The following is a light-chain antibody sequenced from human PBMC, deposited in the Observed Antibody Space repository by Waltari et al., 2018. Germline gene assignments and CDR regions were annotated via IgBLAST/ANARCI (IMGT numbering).Light chain of an antibody. V-gene: IGLV3-21*03. CDR3: QVWDIDSDPSVV. J-gene: IGLJ2*01. CDR1: NIGTKT. CDR2: DDI. Sequence: SYVLTQPPSVSVAPGRTARITCGGNNIGTKTAHWYQQKPGQAPVMVVYDDIDRPSGIPERFSGSNAGKTATLIINRVEAGDEADYYCQVWDIDSDPSVVFGGGTKLTVL.